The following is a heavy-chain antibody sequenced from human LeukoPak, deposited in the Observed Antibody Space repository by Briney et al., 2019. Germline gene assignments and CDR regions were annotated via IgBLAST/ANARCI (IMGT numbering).Heavy chain of an antibody. J-gene: IGHJ4*02. CDR1: GYTFTDDY. CDR2: INPDSGFT. V-gene: IGHV1-2*02. D-gene: IGHD3-16*01. CDR3: APTAEAYTSWWKV. Sequence: GASVNVSCKASGYTFTDDYMHWVRQAPGQGLEFMGWINPDSGFTNYAQKFKGRVTMTRDTSISTAYLEVRSLTSDDTAVYYCAPTAEAYTSWWKVWGQGTLVTVSS.